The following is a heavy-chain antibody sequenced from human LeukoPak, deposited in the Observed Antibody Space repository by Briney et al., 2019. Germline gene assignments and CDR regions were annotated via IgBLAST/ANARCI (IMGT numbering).Heavy chain of an antibody. CDR3: ARGQGSAGFDY. CDR2: INHGGST. CDR1: GGSFSGYY. Sequence: SETLSLTCAVYGGSFSGYYWSWIRQPPGKGLEWIGEINHGGSTNYNPSLKSRVTISVDTSKNQFSLKLSSVTAAETAVYYCARGQGSAGFDYWGQGTLVTVSS. V-gene: IGHV4-34*01. J-gene: IGHJ4*02. D-gene: IGHD6-25*01.